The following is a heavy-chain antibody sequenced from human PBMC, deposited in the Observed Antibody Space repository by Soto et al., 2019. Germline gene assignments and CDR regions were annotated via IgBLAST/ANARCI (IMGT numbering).Heavy chain of an antibody. D-gene: IGHD3-3*01. Sequence: ASVKVSCKASGYTFSAYDFTWVRQAPGQGLEWMGWISGHNGNTNYAQKLQDRVTMTTDTSTSTAYMELRSLRSDDTAVYYCARQRADRVFFSGYFRDNFFFYYCPQRCLVIGSS. CDR1: GYTFSAYD. V-gene: IGHV1-18*01. J-gene: IGHJ4*01. CDR2: ISGHNGNT. CDR3: ARQRADRVFFSGYFRDNFFFYY.